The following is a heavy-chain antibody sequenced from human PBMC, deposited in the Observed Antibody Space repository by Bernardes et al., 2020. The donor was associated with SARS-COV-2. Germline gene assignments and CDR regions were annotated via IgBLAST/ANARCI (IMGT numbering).Heavy chain of an antibody. D-gene: IGHD3-10*01. CDR2: MNANSGST. J-gene: IGHJ4*02. Sequence: GQGLEWMGWMNANSGSTGYAQKFQGRITLTRITSINTAYMEMTTLRSDDTAVYFCTRGRASGTRGLGSYSNIDDWGQGTMVTVSS. CDR3: TRGRASGTRGLGSYSNIDD. V-gene: IGHV1-8*01.